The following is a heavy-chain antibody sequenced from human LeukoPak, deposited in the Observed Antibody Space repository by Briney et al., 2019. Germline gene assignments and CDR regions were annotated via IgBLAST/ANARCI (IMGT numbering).Heavy chain of an antibody. CDR2: INHSGST. CDR1: GGSFSGYY. D-gene: IGHD4-17*01. CDR3: ARVGDYGDYVPDY. V-gene: IGHV4-34*01. J-gene: IGHJ4*02. Sequence: SETLSLTCAVYGGSFSGYYWSWIRQPPGKGLEWIGEINHSGSTNYNPSLKSRVTISVDTSKNQFSLKLSSVTAADTAVYYCARVGDYGDYVPDYWGRGTLVTVSS.